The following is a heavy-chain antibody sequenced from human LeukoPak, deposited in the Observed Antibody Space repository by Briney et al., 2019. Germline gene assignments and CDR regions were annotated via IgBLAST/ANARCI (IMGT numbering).Heavy chain of an antibody. CDR2: IYYSGST. CDR3: ARAVRDGYNYPTGWFDP. J-gene: IGHJ5*02. D-gene: IGHD5-24*01. CDR1: GGSISSYY. V-gene: IGHV4-59*01. Sequence: SETLSLTCTVSGGSISSYYWSWIRQPPGQGLEWIGYIYYSGSTNYNPSLKSRVTISVDTSKNQFSLKLSSVTAADTAVYYCARAVRDGYNYPTGWFDPWGQGTLVTVSS.